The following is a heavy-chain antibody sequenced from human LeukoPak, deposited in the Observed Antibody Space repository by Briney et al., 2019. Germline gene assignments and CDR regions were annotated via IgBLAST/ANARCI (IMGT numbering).Heavy chain of an antibody. Sequence: GGPLRRSCTTSGLTFSTSGFNWVREAPGKGLVWVASIGPTGFDRYHADSIKGRFRISRDNANNFLYLQMDSLRAEDTAVYYCATVTNGRHYDYWGQGTLLTVSS. V-gene: IGHV3-21*01. CDR2: IGPTGFDR. CDR3: ATVTNGRHYDY. J-gene: IGHJ4*02. D-gene: IGHD1-14*01. CDR1: GLTFSTSG.